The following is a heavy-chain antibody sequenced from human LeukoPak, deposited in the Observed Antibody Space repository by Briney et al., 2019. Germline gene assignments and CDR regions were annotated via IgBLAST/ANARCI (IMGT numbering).Heavy chain of an antibody. V-gene: IGHV4-39*07. Sequence: SETLSLTCTVSGGSISSSSYYWGWIRQPPGKGLEWIGSIYYSGSTYYNPSLKSRVTISVDTSKNQFSLKLSSVTAADTAVYYCARNGVAAAGKSAFDIWGQGTMVTVSS. CDR2: IYYSGST. CDR3: ARNGVAAAGKSAFDI. CDR1: GGSISSSSYY. J-gene: IGHJ3*02. D-gene: IGHD6-13*01.